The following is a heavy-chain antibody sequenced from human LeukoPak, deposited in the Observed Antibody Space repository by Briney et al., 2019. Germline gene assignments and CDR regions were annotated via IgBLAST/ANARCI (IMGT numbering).Heavy chain of an antibody. CDR2: IYHSGST. Sequence: SGTLSLTCAVSGGSISSSNWSSWVRQPPGKGLEWIGEIYHSGSTNYNPSLKSRVTISVDKSKNQFSLKLSSVTAADTAVYYCARSSVVVVAATSTGLDYWGQGTLVTVSS. V-gene: IGHV4-4*02. D-gene: IGHD2-15*01. CDR1: GGSISSSNW. CDR3: ARSSVVVVAATSTGLDY. J-gene: IGHJ4*02.